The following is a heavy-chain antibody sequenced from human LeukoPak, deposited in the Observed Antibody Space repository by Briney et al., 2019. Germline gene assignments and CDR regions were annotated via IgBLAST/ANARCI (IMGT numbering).Heavy chain of an antibody. CDR2: IYYSGST. D-gene: IGHD3-10*01. V-gene: IGHV4-59*01. CDR1: GGSTSSYY. CDR3: ARMGLWFGELSTYYYYGMDV. J-gene: IGHJ6*04. Sequence: SETLSLTCTVSGGSTSSYYWSWIRQPPGKGLEWIGYIYYSGSTNYNPSLKSRVTISVDTSKNQFSLKLSSVTAADTAVYYCARMGLWFGELSTYYYYGMDVWGKGTTVTVSS.